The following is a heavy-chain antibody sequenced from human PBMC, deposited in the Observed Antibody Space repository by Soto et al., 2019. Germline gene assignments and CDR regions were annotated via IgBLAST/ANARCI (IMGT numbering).Heavy chain of an antibody. D-gene: IGHD2-2*01. CDR2: IRSKANSYAT. V-gene: IGHV3-73*01. CDR1: GFTFSGSA. CDR3: TRLIVVVPADQGYYYMDV. Sequence: GGSLRLSCAASGFTFSGSAMHWVRQASGKGLEWVGRIRSKANSYATAYAASVKGRFTISRDDSKNTAYLQMNSLKTEDTAVYYCTRLIVVVPADQGYYYMDVWGKGTTVTVSS. J-gene: IGHJ6*03.